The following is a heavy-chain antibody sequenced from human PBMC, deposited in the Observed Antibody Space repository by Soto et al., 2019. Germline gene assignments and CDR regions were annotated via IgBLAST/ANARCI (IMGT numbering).Heavy chain of an antibody. CDR3: AKNRDGYYYSYFDY. CDR2: ISGTGAST. Sequence: GSLRLSCAASGFTFSDSALSWVRQAPGKGLEWVSAISGTGASTYYADSVKGRFTISRDNSKNTLYLQMNSLRADDTAVYYCAKNRDGYYYSYFDYWGQGTLVTVSS. CDR1: GFTFSDSA. V-gene: IGHV3-23*01. D-gene: IGHD3-22*01. J-gene: IGHJ4*02.